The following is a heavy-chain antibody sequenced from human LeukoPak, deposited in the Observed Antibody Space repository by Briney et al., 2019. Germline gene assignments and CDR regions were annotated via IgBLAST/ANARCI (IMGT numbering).Heavy chain of an antibody. CDR3: SGRLDYGDDY. CDR1: GFTFSNAW. D-gene: IGHD4-17*01. CDR2: IKSKTDGGTT. J-gene: IGHJ4*02. V-gene: IGHV3-15*01. Sequence: GGSLRLSCAASGFTFSNAWMSWVRQAPGKGLEWVGRIKSKTDGGTTDYAAPVKGIFTISRDDSKNTLYLQMNSLKTEDTAVYYCSGRLDYGDDYWGQGTLVTVSS.